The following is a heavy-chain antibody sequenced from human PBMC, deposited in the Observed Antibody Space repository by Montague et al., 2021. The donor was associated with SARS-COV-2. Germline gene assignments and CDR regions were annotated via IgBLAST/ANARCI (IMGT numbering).Heavy chain of an antibody. CDR1: GGPISRSSYY. D-gene: IGHD2-8*01. J-gene: IGHJ4*02. V-gene: IGHV4-39*01. CDR3: ATITLGYCTNGVCQPPDY. Sequence: SETLSLTCSVSGGPISRSSYYWGWIRQPPGKGLEWVGNIYHAGSTYYNPSLKSRATIFVDTSNSQFSLKLTSVTAADTAVYYCATITLGYCTNGVCQPPDYWGQGTLVTVSS. CDR2: IYHAGST.